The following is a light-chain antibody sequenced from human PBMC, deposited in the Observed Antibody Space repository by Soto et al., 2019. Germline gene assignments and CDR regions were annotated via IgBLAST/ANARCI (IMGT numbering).Light chain of an antibody. CDR1: QTISQY. V-gene: IGKV1-39*01. Sequence: DIQMTQSPSSLSASVGDRVTITCRSSQTISQYLSWYQQKPGKAPKLLIYAASNLQSGVPSRFSGAASGTDFTLTISSLQPEDFATYYCQQSFSNPRTFVQGTKLEIK. CDR3: QQSFSNPRT. J-gene: IGKJ2*01. CDR2: AAS.